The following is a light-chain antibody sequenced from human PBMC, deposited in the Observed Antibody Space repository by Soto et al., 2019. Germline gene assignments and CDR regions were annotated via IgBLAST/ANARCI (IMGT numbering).Light chain of an antibody. V-gene: IGKV3-20*01. CDR3: QQYGSAPLT. CDR1: QSVAGSY. Sequence: DIVLTQSPGTLSLSPGERATLSCRASQSVAGSYLAWYQHQRGQAPRLLIYAASSRATGIPGRFSGTGSGTDFTLTISRLEPEDFALYYCQQYGSAPLTFGGGTKVEIK. J-gene: IGKJ4*01. CDR2: AAS.